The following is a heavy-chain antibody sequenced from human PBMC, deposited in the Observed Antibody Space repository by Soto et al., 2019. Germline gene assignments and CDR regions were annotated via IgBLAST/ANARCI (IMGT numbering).Heavy chain of an antibody. D-gene: IGHD5-18*01. CDR2: IRSKANSYAT. J-gene: IGHJ4*02. CDR3: TSQGYSYGFVY. Sequence: EVQLVESGRGLVQPGGSLKLSCAASGFTFSGSAMHWVRQASGKGLEWVGRIRSKANSYATAYVASVKGRFTISRDDSKNTAYLQMNSLKTEDTAVYYCTSQGYSYGFVYWGQGTLVTVSS. CDR1: GFTFSGSA. V-gene: IGHV3-73*02.